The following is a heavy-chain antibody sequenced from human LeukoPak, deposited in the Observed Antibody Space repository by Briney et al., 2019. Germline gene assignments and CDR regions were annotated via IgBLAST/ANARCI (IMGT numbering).Heavy chain of an antibody. D-gene: IGHD5-12*01. Sequence: PGRSLRLSCAASGSTFSSYATPWVRQAPGKALEWVAVIWYDGSNLYYADSVKGRFTISRDYSKNTLYLQMNSLRVEDTAVYYCARTRVSTGQYYGMDVWGHGTMVAVSS. CDR3: ARTRVSTGQYYGMDV. CDR2: IWYDGSNL. V-gene: IGHV3-33*01. J-gene: IGHJ6*01. CDR1: GSTFSSYA.